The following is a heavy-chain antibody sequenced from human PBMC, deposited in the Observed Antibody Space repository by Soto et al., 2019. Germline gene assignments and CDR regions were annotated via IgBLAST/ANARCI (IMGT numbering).Heavy chain of an antibody. CDR3: ARAGCDGGSCYTLVGLRYGMDV. CDR1: GFILSTYA. D-gene: IGHD2-15*01. Sequence: QVQLVESGGGVVQPGRSLRLSCAASGFILSTYAMYWVRQAPGKGLEWVAVISYDGNNKYYVDSVKGRFTISRDNSKNTLYLQMNSLRAEDTAVYYCARAGCDGGSCYTLVGLRYGMDVWGQGTTVTVSS. CDR2: ISYDGNNK. V-gene: IGHV3-30-3*01. J-gene: IGHJ6*02.